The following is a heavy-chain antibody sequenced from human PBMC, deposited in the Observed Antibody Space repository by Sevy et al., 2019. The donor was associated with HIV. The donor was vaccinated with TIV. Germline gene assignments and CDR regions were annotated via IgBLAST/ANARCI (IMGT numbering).Heavy chain of an antibody. CDR2: MWYDGSNK. D-gene: IGHD6-19*01. CDR3: ATVVSSSGWLNYYYYFMDA. Sequence: GGSLRLSCAASGFTFSSYGMHWVRQAPGKGLEWVAVMWYDGSNKYYADSGKGRFTISRDNSKNTPYLQTSSLRAEDTAVQYCATVVSSSGWLNYYYYFMDAGGRGPTAT. V-gene: IGHV3-33*01. J-gene: IGHJ6*03. CDR1: GFTFSSYG.